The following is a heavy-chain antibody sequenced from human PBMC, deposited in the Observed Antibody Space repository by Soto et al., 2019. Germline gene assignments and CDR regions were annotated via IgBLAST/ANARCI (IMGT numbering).Heavy chain of an antibody. CDR2: ISAYNGNT. J-gene: IGHJ3*02. CDR3: ARSAVCSCSSCYAPGALDI. Sequence: ASVKVSCKASGYTFTSYGISWVRQAPGQGLEWMGWISAYNGNTNYAQKLQGRVTMTTDTYTSTAYMELRSLRSDDTAVYYCARSAVCSCSSCYAPGALDIWGQGTMVTVSS. D-gene: IGHD2-2*01. V-gene: IGHV1-18*01. CDR1: GYTFTSYG.